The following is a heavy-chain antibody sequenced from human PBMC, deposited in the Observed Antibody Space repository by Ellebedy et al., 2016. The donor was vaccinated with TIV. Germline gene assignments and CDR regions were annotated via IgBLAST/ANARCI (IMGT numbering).Heavy chain of an antibody. V-gene: IGHV3-7*01. J-gene: IGHJ4*02. CDR2: IKEDGSAK. CDR3: ATYAAPY. Sequence: GGSLRLSCGTSGYTFRNYAMSWVRQAPGKGLEWVANIKEDGSAKYYVGSVKGRFTISRDNAKNSLYLQMNSLRAEDTAVYYCATYAAPYWGRGTLVTVSS. D-gene: IGHD2-2*01. CDR1: GYTFRNYA.